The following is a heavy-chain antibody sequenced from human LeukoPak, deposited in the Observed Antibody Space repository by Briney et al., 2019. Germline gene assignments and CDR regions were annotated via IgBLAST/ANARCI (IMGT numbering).Heavy chain of an antibody. CDR2: INPNSGGT. CDR1: GYTFTGYY. CDR3: ARALTVTGYCFDY. V-gene: IGHV1-2*02. D-gene: IGHD4-11*01. J-gene: IGHJ4*02. Sequence: GASVKVSCKASGYTFTGYYMHWVRQAPGQGLEWMGWINPNSGGTNYAQKFQGRVTMTRDTSISTAYMELSRLRSDDTAVYYCARALTVTGYCFDYWGQGALVTVSS.